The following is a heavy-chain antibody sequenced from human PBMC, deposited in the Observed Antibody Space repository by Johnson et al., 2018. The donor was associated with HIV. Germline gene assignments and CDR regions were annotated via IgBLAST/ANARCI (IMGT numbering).Heavy chain of an antibody. J-gene: IGHJ3*02. Sequence: QVQLVESGGGVVQPGGSLRLSCAAPGLTFSSYGMHWVRQAPGKGLEWVAFIHYDGSNKYYADSVTGRFTISRDNSKNTLYLQMNSLRAEDTAVYYCARDKGIAARLGAFDIWGQGTMVTVSS. CDR3: ARDKGIAARLGAFDI. CDR1: GLTFSSYG. CDR2: IHYDGSNK. V-gene: IGHV3-30*02. D-gene: IGHD6-6*01.